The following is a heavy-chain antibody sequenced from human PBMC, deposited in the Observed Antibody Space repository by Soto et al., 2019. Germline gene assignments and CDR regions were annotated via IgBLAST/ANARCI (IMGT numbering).Heavy chain of an antibody. Sequence: VQLVESGGGLVRPGGSLRLSCAVSGFTVSGNYMSWVRQAPGKGLEWVSVLYSGGTTYYADSVKGRFTISRHNSNNTLFLQMDSLRLDDTAIYYCARAAWGLWFGYMDVWGKGTTVTVS. J-gene: IGHJ6*03. D-gene: IGHD3-10*01. CDR1: GFTVSGNY. CDR2: LYSGGTT. CDR3: ARAAWGLWFGYMDV. V-gene: IGHV3-53*04.